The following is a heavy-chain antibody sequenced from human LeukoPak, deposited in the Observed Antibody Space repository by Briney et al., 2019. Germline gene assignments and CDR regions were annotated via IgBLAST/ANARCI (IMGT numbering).Heavy chain of an antibody. CDR3: ARDPGIDAFDI. J-gene: IGHJ3*02. CDR1: GGSISTYY. D-gene: IGHD1-20*01. Sequence: SETLSLTCTVLGGSISTYYWSWIRQPPGKGLEWIGYIYYSGSTNYNPSLKSRVIISVHRSKNQFSLNLSSVTAADTAVYYCARDPGIDAFDIWGQGTMVTVSS. CDR2: IYYSGST. V-gene: IGHV4-59*01.